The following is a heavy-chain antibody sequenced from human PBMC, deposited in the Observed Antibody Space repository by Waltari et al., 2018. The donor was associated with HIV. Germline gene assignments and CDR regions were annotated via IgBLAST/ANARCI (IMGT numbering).Heavy chain of an antibody. D-gene: IGHD2-21*02. J-gene: IGHJ4*02. CDR1: GDTFRSYG. V-gene: IGHV1-69*11. CDR2: IIPILGTP. Sequence: QVQLVQSGAEVKKPGSSVKVSCKASGDTFRSYGINWVRQAPGQGLEWIGGIIPILGTPLYAQMFQDRVTITADESTTTAYMDLRSLRSEYTAVYYCVREGRSSTACYYFDFWGQGTLVTVSS. CDR3: VREGRSSTACYYFDF.